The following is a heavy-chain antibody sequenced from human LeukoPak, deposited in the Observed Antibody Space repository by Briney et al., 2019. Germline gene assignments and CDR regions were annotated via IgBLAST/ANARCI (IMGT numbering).Heavy chain of an antibody. CDR3: ARRRGDGDYRPES. J-gene: IGHJ5*02. V-gene: IGHV4-59*08. CDR2: IYHTGDT. CDR1: GDSISSYY. D-gene: IGHD4-17*01. Sequence: PSETLSLTCSVSGDSISSYYWSWIRQPPGKGLEWIAYIYHTGDTNYNPSLKSRVTISVDTSKNQFSLTLTSVTAADTSVYYCARRRGDGDYRPESWGQGTLVTVSS.